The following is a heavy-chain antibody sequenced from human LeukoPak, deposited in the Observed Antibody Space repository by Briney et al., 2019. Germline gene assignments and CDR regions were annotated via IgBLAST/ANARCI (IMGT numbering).Heavy chain of an antibody. CDR3: ASDLVRDGLNGAFDI. CDR2: IYPAESNT. J-gene: IGHJ3*02. V-gene: IGHV5-51*01. Sequence: GESLKISCKGSGYSFLSYWIVWVRQMPGKGLEWMGMIYPAESNTRYSPSFQGQVTISADKSTSTAYLQWSSLKTSDTAMYYCASDLVRDGLNGAFDIWGQGTMVTVSS. D-gene: IGHD5-24*01. CDR1: GYSFLSYW.